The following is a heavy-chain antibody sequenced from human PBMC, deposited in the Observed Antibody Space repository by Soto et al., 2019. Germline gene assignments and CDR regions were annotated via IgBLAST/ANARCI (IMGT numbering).Heavy chain of an antibody. J-gene: IGHJ6*03. CDR1: GGSFSGYY. V-gene: IGHV4-34*01. CDR2: INHSGST. D-gene: IGHD3-10*01. Sequence: PSETLSLTCAVYGGSFSGYYWSWIRQPPGKGLEWIGEINHSGSTNYNPSLKSRVTISVDTSKNQFSLKLSSVTAADTAVYYCARGYLEVRGVINYYYYYMDVWGKGNTVTVS. CDR3: ARGYLEVRGVINYYYYYMDV.